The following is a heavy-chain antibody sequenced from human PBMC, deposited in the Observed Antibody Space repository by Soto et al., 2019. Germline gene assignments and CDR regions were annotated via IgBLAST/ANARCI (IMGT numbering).Heavy chain of an antibody. CDR3: ARGISLPFLTGYYNNTSYYYYYMDV. D-gene: IGHD3-9*01. V-gene: IGHV3-21*01. J-gene: IGHJ6*03. Sequence: GGSLRLSCAASGFTFSSYSMNWVRQAPGKGLEWVSSISSSSSYIYYADSVKGRFTISRDNAKNSLYLQMNSLRAEDTAVYYCARGISLPFLTGYYNNTSYYYYYMDVWGKGTTVTVSS. CDR1: GFTFSSYS. CDR2: ISSSSSYI.